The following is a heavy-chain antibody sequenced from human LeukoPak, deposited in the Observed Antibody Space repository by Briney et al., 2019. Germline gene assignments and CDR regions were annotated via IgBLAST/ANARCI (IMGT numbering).Heavy chain of an antibody. Sequence: GGSLRLSCAASGFTFSSYSMNWVRQAPGKGLEWVSSISSSSSYIYYADSVKVRFTISRDNAKNSLYLQMISLRAEDTAVYYCARDGLLGDHFDYWGQGTLVTVSS. V-gene: IGHV3-21*01. D-gene: IGHD3-16*01. CDR1: GFTFSSYS. CDR2: ISSSSSYI. J-gene: IGHJ4*02. CDR3: ARDGLLGDHFDY.